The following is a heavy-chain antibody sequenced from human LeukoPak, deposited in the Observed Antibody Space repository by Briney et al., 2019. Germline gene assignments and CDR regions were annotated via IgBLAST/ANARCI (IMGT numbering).Heavy chain of an antibody. J-gene: IGHJ4*02. CDR3: ARSIVRLPRREIAAGIDY. V-gene: IGHV6-1*01. CDR2: TYYRSKWYN. D-gene: IGHD6-13*01. CDR1: GDSVSSNSAA. Sequence: SQTHSLTCAISGDSVSSNSAAWNWIRQSPSRGLERLGRTYYRSKWYNDYAVSVKSRITINPDTSKNQFSLQLNSVTPEDTAVYYFARSIVRLPRREIAAGIDYWGQGTLVTVSS.